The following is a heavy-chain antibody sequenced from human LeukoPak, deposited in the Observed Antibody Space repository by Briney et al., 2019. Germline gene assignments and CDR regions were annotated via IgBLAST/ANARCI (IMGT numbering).Heavy chain of an antibody. V-gene: IGHV3-21*01. CDR1: GFTFSNYY. D-gene: IGHD1-26*01. J-gene: IGHJ4*02. CDR2: ISSSSTYI. CDR3: ARDQRGGTYSDY. Sequence: PGGSLRLSCTTSGFTFSNYYMNWVRQAPGMGLEFVSSISSSSTYIYYADSVKGRFTISRDDAKNSLYLQMNSLRAEDTALYYCARDQRGGTYSDYWGQGTLVTVSS.